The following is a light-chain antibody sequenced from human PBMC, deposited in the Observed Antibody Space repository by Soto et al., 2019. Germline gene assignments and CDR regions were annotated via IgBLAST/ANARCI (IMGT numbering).Light chain of an antibody. CDR3: QQVNNWPHS. Sequence: VLYHSPATLSVSPGERATLSCRASQSVNQKLGWYQQKPGQAPRLLIYVASYRATGIPARFSGSGSGTEYTLTISNLQAEDFAVYYCQQVNNWPHSFGEGTRLEI. CDR1: QSVNQK. J-gene: IGKJ5*01. V-gene: IGKV3-15*01. CDR2: VAS.